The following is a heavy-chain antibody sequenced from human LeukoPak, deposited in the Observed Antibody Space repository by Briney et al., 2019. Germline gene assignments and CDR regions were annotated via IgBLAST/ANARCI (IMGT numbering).Heavy chain of an antibody. J-gene: IGHJ4*02. CDR3: ARVAMYEFFFDY. V-gene: IGHV4-4*07. Sequence: PSETLSLTCTVSGGSIGIYYWGWIRQPAGKGLEWIGRIYNSGRTKYSPSLESRVTMSIDTSKNQFSLKLSSVSAADTAVYYCARVAMYEFFFDYLGQGTLVTVSS. CDR2: IYNSGRT. D-gene: IGHD2-8*01. CDR1: GGSIGIYY.